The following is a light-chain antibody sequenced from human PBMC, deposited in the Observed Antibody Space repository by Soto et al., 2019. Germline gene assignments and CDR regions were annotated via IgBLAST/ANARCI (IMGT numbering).Light chain of an antibody. V-gene: IGKV1-5*01. CDR2: DAS. CDR3: QQYSSYPLT. CDR1: QNINNW. Sequence: GDRVTITCRASQNINNWLAWYQQKPGKAPNFLIYDASSLESGVPSRFSGSGSGTEFTLTISSLQPDDSATYYCQQYSSYPLTFGQGTKLEIK. J-gene: IGKJ2*01.